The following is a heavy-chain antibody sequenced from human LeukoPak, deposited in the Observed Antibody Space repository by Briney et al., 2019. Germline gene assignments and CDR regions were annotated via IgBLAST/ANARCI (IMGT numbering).Heavy chain of an antibody. CDR3: ARQRTSGYCSGGSCYDYYYYYGMDV. Sequence: GESLKISCKGSGYSFTSYWIGWVRQMPGKGLEWMGIIYPGDSDTRYSPSFQGQVTISADKSISTAYLQWSSLRASDTAMYYCARQRTSGYCSGGSCYDYYYYYGMDVWGQGTTVTVSS. CDR1: GYSFTSYW. D-gene: IGHD2-15*01. J-gene: IGHJ6*02. CDR2: IYPGDSDT. V-gene: IGHV5-51*01.